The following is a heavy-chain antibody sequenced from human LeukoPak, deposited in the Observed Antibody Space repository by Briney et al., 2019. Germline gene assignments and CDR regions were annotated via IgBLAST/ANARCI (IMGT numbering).Heavy chain of an antibody. CDR1: GFTFDDNT. V-gene: IGHV3-43*01. Sequence: GESLRLSCAASGFTFDDNTMHWDRQAPGKGLEWVSLISWDGGSTYYTDSVKGRFTISRDNSKNSLYLQMNSLRTEDTALYYCAKGGSGYSPDYWGQGTLVTVSS. D-gene: IGHD3-22*01. J-gene: IGHJ4*02. CDR2: ISWDGGST. CDR3: AKGGSGYSPDY.